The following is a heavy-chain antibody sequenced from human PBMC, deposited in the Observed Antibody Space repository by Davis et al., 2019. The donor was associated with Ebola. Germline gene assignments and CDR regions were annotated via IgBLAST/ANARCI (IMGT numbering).Heavy chain of an antibody. CDR1: GYSISSGYY. J-gene: IGHJ5*02. D-gene: IGHD3-22*01. CDR3: ARESSKFRYDSSRGFDP. V-gene: IGHV4-38-2*02. CDR2: IYYSGST. Sequence: PSETLSLTCAVSGYSISSGYYWGWIRQPPGKGLEWIGSIYYSGSTYYNPSLKSRVTISVDTSKNQFSLKLSSVTAADTAVYYCARESSKFRYDSSRGFDPWGQGTLVTVSS.